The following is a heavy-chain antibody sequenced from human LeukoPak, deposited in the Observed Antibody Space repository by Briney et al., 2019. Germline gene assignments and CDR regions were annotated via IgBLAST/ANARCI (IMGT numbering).Heavy chain of an antibody. CDR2: IYYSGNT. J-gene: IGHJ4*02. Sequence: SETLSLTCTVSGGSISGYYWSWIRQPPGKGLKWIGYIYYSGNTNYNPSLKSRVTISVEMSRNQFSLKLSSVTAADTAVYYCARSLAYCGGDCYEDWGQGTLVTVSS. D-gene: IGHD2-21*02. V-gene: IGHV4-59*01. CDR3: ARSLAYCGGDCYED. CDR1: GGSISGYY.